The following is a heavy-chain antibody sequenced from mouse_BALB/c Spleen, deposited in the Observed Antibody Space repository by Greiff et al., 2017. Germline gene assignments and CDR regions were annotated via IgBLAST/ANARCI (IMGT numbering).Heavy chain of an antibody. Sequence: EVKLVESGGGLVQPGESLKLSCESTEYEFPSHDMSWVRQTPEKRLELVAAINSDGGSTYYPDTMERRFIISRDNTKKTLYLQMSSLRSEDTALYYCARQGDDYGYFDVWGAGTTVTVSS. D-gene: IGHD2-3*01. CDR3: ARQGDDYGYFDV. V-gene: IGHV5-2*01. J-gene: IGHJ1*01. CDR1: EYEFPSHD. CDR2: INSDGGST.